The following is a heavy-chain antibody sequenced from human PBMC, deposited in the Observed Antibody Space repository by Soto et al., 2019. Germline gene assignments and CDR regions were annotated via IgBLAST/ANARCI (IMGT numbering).Heavy chain of an antibody. CDR2: IYGGGDT. Sequence: DVQLVESGGGLVQPGGSLRLSCAASGFTVSRSYLSWVRQAPGKGLEWVSVIYGGGDTDYADSVKGRFTVSRDSSKNTVYLQVNSLRAEDTAVYYCAIDLGTVADYQHWGQGTLVTVSS. D-gene: IGHD6-19*01. CDR3: AIDLGTVADYQH. CDR1: GFTVSRSY. V-gene: IGHV3-66*01. J-gene: IGHJ1*01.